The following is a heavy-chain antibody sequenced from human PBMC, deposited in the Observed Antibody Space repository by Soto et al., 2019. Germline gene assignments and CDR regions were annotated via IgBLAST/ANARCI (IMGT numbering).Heavy chain of an antibody. CDR3: ARHSRKQSARGSSYYYYYMDV. CDR1: GGTIISSSYY. D-gene: IGHD2-2*01. V-gene: IGHV4-39*01. CDR2: IYYSGST. Sequence: PSETLSLTCTVSGGTIISSSYYWGWIRQPPGKGLEWIGSIYYSGSTYYNPSLKSRVTISVDTSKNQFSLKLSSVTAADTAVYYCARHSRKQSARGSSYYYYYMDVWGKGTTVTVSS. J-gene: IGHJ6*03.